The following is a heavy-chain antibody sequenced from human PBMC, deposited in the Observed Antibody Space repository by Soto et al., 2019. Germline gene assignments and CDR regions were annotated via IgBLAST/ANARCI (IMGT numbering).Heavy chain of an antibody. CDR2: IVVGSGNT. V-gene: IGHV1-58*02. J-gene: IGHJ4*02. D-gene: IGHD4-17*01. CDR3: AAVLSRRTVTKSSDY. CDR1: GFTFTSSA. Sequence: SVKVSCKASGFTFTSSAMQWVRQARGQRLEWIGWIVVGSGNTNYAQKFQERVTITRDMSTSTAYMELSSLRSEDTAVYYCAAVLSRRTVTKSSDYWGQGTLVTVSS.